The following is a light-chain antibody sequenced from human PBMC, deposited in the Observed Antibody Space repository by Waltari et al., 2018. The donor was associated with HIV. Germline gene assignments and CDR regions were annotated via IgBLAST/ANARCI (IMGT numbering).Light chain of an antibody. V-gene: IGKV4-1*01. CDR2: WAS. Sequence: DIVMTQSPDSMAVSLGERANIDCKSSQSVLYSSNNRNHLAWYQQKAGQPPKLLIAWASTRESGVPDRFSGSGSGTDFTLTISSLQAEDVAVYYCQQYYSSPKTFGQGTKVEIK. J-gene: IGKJ1*01. CDR1: QSVLYSSNNRNH. CDR3: QQYYSSPKT.